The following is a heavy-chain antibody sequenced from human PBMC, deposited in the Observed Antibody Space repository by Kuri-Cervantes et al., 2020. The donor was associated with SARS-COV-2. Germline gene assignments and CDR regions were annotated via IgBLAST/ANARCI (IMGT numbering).Heavy chain of an antibody. J-gene: IGHJ4*02. D-gene: IGHD3-3*01. V-gene: IGHV3-33*05. CDR3: ARASFDFWSGYYTGYFLDY. CDR1: GFTFSSYG. Sequence: GGALRLSCAAYGFTFSSYGMHWVRQAPGKGLEWVAVISYDGSNKYYADSVKGRFTISRDNSKNTLYLQMNSLRAEDTAVYYCARASFDFWSGYYTGYFLDYWGQGTLVTVSS. CDR2: ISYDGSNK.